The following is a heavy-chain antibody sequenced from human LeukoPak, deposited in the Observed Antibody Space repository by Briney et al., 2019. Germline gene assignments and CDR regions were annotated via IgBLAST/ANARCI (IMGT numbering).Heavy chain of an antibody. CDR3: ARGRYSSSSPFFDY. V-gene: IGHV4-38-2*01. Sequence: PSETLSLTCAVSGYSISSGYYWGWIRQPPGKGLEWIGSIYHSGSTYYNPSLKSRVTISVDTSKNQFSLKLSSVTAADTAVYYCARGRYSSSSPFFDYWGQGTLVTVSS. D-gene: IGHD6-6*01. CDR2: IYHSGST. CDR1: GYSISSGYY. J-gene: IGHJ4*02.